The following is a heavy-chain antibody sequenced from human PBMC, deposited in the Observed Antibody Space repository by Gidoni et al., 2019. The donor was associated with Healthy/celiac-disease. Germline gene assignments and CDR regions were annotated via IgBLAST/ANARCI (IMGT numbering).Heavy chain of an antibody. CDR1: GFTFSSYS. Sequence: EVQLVESGGGLVKPGGSLSLSCAASGFTFSSYSMNWVRQAPGKGLEWVSSISSSSSYIYYADSVKGRFTISRDNAKNSLYLQMNSLRAEDTAVYYCARERGAVAGTYDYWGQGTLVTVSS. CDR2: ISSSSSYI. V-gene: IGHV3-21*01. D-gene: IGHD6-19*01. CDR3: ARERGAVAGTYDY. J-gene: IGHJ4*02.